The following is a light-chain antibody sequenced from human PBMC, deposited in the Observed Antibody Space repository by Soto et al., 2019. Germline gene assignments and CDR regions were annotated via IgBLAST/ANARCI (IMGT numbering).Light chain of an antibody. J-gene: IGKJ1*01. CDR3: QKYNNAPRT. V-gene: IGKV1-27*01. Sequence: DIQMTQSPSSLSASVGDRVTITCRASQGVGNYLAWFQQKPGKVPKLLISGASTLQSGVSSRFSGSGSGTDFTLTISSLQPEDVATYYCQKYNNAPRTFGQGTKVEIK. CDR2: GAS. CDR1: QGVGNY.